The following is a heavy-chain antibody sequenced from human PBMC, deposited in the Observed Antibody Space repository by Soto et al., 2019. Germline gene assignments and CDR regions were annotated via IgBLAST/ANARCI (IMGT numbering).Heavy chain of an antibody. D-gene: IGHD3-16*02. CDR1: GVTFSSYA. J-gene: IGHJ3*02. V-gene: IGHV3-23*01. Sequence: AGSLTLSCAASGVTFSSYAMSWVRQAPGKGLEWVSAISGSGGSIYYANSVKRRFTISRDNAKKTLYLQMKSMSVEDTAVYYCARVIEYGADLFDIWGQGKMVTVS. CDR2: ISGSGGSI. CDR3: ARVIEYGADLFDI.